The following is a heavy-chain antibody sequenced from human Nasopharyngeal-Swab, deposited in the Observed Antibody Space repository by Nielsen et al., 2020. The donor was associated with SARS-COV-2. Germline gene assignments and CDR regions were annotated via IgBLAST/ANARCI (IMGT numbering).Heavy chain of an antibody. CDR1: GFTFSSYA. D-gene: IGHD3-22*01. Sequence: GESLKTPCAAPGFTFSSYAMSWVRQAPGKGLEWVSVISGSGGSTYYADSVKGRFTISRDNSKNTLYLQMNSLRAEDTAVYYCASAHRAYGDSGYYPLDYWGKGTLVTVSS. V-gene: IGHV3-23*01. J-gene: IGHJ4*02. CDR3: ASAHRAYGDSGYYPLDY. CDR2: ISGSGGST.